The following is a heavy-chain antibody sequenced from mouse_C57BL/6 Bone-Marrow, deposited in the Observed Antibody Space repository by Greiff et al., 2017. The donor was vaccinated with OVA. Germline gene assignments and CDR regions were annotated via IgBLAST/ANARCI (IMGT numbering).Heavy chain of an antibody. J-gene: IGHJ2*01. CDR1: GFNIKGDY. CDR3: TTRDYDGYFDY. D-gene: IGHD2-4*01. CDR2: IDPENGDT. Sequence: EVKLQESGAELVRPGASVKLSCTASGFNIKGDYMHWVKQRPEQGLEWIGWIDPENGDTEYASKFQGKATITADTSSNTAYLQLSSLTSEDTAVYYCTTRDYDGYFDYWGQGTTLTVSS. V-gene: IGHV14-4*01.